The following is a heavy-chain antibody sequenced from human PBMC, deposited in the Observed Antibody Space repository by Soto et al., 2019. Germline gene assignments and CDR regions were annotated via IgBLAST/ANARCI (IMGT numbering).Heavy chain of an antibody. CDR3: AKSLVRGVIHSLDY. J-gene: IGHJ4*02. CDR1: GFTFSSYA. D-gene: IGHD3-10*01. V-gene: IGHV3-23*01. Sequence: PGGSLRLSCAASGFTFSSYAMSWVRQATGKGLEWVSAISGSGGSTYYADSVKGRFTISRDNSKNTLYLQMNSLRAEDTAVYYCAKSLVRGVIHSLDYWGQGTLVTVSS. CDR2: ISGSGGST.